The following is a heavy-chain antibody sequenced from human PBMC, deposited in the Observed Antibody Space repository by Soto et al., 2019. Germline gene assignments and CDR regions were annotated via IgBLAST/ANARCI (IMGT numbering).Heavy chain of an antibody. CDR3: AKGPHYDFWSGYYNWFDH. CDR1: GFTFSSYA. J-gene: IGHJ5*02. Sequence: PGGSLRLSCAASGFTFSSYAMSWVRQAPGKGLEWVSAISGSGGSTYYADSVKGRFTISRDNSKNTLYLQMNSLRAEDTAVYYCAKGPHYDFWSGYYNWFDHWGQGPLVTVSS. V-gene: IGHV3-23*01. CDR2: ISGSGGST. D-gene: IGHD3-3*01.